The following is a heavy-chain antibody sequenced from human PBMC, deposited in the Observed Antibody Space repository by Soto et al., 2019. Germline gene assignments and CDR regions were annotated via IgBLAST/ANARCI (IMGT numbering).Heavy chain of an antibody. CDR3: ARVPYYYDCSCYLSPQPPLP. V-gene: IGHV1-18*01. CDR2: ISAYNGNT. Sequence: ASVKVSCKASGYTFTSYGISWVRQAPGQGLEWMGWISAYNGNTNYAQKLQGRVTMTTDTSTSTAYMELRSLRSDDTAVYYCARVPYYYDCSCYLSPQPPLPWCQRTLVTVS. D-gene: IGHD3-22*01. CDR1: GYTFTSYG. J-gene: IGHJ5*02.